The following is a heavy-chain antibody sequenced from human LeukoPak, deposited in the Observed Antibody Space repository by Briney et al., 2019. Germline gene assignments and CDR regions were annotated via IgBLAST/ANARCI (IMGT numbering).Heavy chain of an antibody. V-gene: IGHV4-39*01. CDR3: ARHKGGSGYYTGVWFDP. Sequence: PSETLSLTCTVSGGSISSSSYYWGWLRQPPGTGLEWIGSIYYSGSTYYNPSLKSRVTISVDTSKNLFSLKLSSVTAADTAVYYCARHKGGSGYYTGVWFDPWGQGTLVTVSS. CDR2: IYYSGST. D-gene: IGHD3-3*01. CDR1: GGSISSSSYY. J-gene: IGHJ5*02.